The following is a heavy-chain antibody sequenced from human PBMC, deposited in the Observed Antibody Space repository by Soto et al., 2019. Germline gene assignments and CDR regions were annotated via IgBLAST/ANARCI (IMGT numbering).Heavy chain of an antibody. Sequence: QVQLQESGPGLVKPSETLSLTCTVSGGSIRGYYWSWIRQTPGKGLEWVGHVYYTGSTNYNPTLNSRLSIAVDTSKNKFYLKLSSVTAAAAAMYYCAMTKTTLFTWFDTWGQGTQVTVSS. CDR1: GGSIRGYY. J-gene: IGHJ5*02. D-gene: IGHD1-7*01. CDR2: VYYTGST. CDR3: AMTKTTLFTWFDT. V-gene: IGHV4-59*08.